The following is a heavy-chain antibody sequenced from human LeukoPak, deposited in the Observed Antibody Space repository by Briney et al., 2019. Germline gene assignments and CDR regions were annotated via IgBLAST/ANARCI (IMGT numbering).Heavy chain of an antibody. J-gene: IGHJ6*02. D-gene: IGHD2-2*01. Sequence: GGSLRLSCAASGFTFSSYAMSWVRQVPGKGLEWVSAISGSGGSTYYADSVKGRFTISRDNSKNTLYLQMNSLRAEDTAVYYRAKAAKYCSSTSCWGAYYYYYGMDVWGQGTTVTVSS. CDR3: AKAAKYCSSTSCWGAYYYYYGMDV. CDR2: ISGSGGST. CDR1: GFTFSSYA. V-gene: IGHV3-23*01.